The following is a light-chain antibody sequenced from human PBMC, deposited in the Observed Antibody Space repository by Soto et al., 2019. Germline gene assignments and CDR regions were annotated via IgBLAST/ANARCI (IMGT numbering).Light chain of an antibody. CDR1: QSVSRY. Sequence: EIVLTQSPATLSLSPGDTATLSCRASQSVSRYLAWYQQKPGQAPRLLIYDASNRATGIPARFSGSGSGTDFTLTLGSLEPEDFAVYYCQHRSNWPRTFGQGTKVDIK. CDR2: DAS. J-gene: IGKJ2*01. CDR3: QHRSNWPRT. V-gene: IGKV3-11*01.